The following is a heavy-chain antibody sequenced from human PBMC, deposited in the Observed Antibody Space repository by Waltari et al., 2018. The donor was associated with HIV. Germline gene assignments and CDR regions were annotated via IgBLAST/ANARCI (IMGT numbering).Heavy chain of an antibody. J-gene: IGHJ4*02. D-gene: IGHD2-2*01. CDR1: GFIFSSYA. CDR2: ISGSGNST. Sequence: EVQLLESGGGLIEPGGSLRLSCVGSGFIFSSYAMSLVRQAPGKGLEWVSGISGSGNSTYYAGSVKGRFIISRDNSKNTVFLQMNSLRAEDTAVYYCAKGDCNSPSCPFDFWGQVTLVTVSS. CDR3: AKGDCNSPSCPFDF. V-gene: IGHV3-23*01.